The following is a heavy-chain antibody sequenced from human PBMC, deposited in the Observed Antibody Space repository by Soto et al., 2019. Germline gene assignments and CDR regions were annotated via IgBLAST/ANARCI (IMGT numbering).Heavy chain of an antibody. V-gene: IGHV3-30*04. J-gene: IGHJ4*02. CDR3: ARPAGPFDY. Sequence: PGGSLRLSCTASGFTFRSFAMHWVRQAPGKGLEWLALVSFDGRNKYYADSVKGRFTISRDNSNSTVFLQMTGLRSEDTGVYYCARPAGPFDYRGQGTLVTVSS. CDR2: VSFDGRNK. CDR1: GFTFRSFA.